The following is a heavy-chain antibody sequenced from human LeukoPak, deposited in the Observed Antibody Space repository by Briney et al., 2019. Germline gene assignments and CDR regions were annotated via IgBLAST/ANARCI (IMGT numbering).Heavy chain of an antibody. CDR1: GFTFSIYT. V-gene: IGHV3-23*01. D-gene: IGHD6-6*01. CDR3: VKDRGSSYRFDY. J-gene: IGHJ4*02. CDR2: INGGGNT. Sequence: GGSLRLSCAASGFTFSIYTMSWVRQAPGKGLEWVSTINGGGNTYYADSVKGRFTISRDNSKNTVFLLMNSPRAEDAAVYYCVKDRGSSYRFDYWGQGTLVTVSS.